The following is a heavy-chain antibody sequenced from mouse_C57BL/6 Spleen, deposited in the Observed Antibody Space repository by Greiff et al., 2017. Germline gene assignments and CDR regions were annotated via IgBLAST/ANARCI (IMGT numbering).Heavy chain of an antibody. CDR1: GFSLTSYG. D-gene: IGHD1-1*01. CDR3: ARGSRYVGYFDY. J-gene: IGHJ2*01. V-gene: IGHV2-6*02. Sequence: VQLKESGPGLVAPSQCLSITCTASGFSLTSYGVHWVRQPPGKGLEWLVVIWSDGSTTYNSALKSRLSIGKDNSKSQVFLKMNSLQTDDTAMYYCARGSRYVGYFDYWGQGTTLTVSS. CDR2: IWSDGST.